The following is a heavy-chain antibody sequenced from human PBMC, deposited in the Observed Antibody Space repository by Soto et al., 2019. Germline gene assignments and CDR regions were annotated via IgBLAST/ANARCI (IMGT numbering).Heavy chain of an antibody. J-gene: IGHJ4*02. CDR3: SRVLSVDGSGYY. Sequence: QVQLQESGPGLVKPSQTLSLTCTVSGGSISSGDYYWSWIRQPPGKGLEWIGYIYYSGSTYYNPSLKSRFTISLDTSKNQFSLKLSSVTAADTAVYCCSRVLSVDGSGYYWGQGTMVTVSS. D-gene: IGHD3-10*01. CDR1: GGSISSGDYY. CDR2: IYYSGST. V-gene: IGHV4-30-4*01.